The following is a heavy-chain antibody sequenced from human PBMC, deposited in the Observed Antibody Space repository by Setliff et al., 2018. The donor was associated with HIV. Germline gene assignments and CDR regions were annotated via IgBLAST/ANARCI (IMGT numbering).Heavy chain of an antibody. J-gene: IGHJ5*02. D-gene: IGHD2-2*01. V-gene: IGHV7-4-1*02. CDR2: INTNTGNP. Sequence: ASVKVSCKASGYTFTTYSMNWGRQAPGQGLGRMGWINTNTGNPTYAQGFTGRFVFSLDTSVSTAYLQISSLKAEDTAVYYCTRASRYCSRPSCHGDWFDPWGQGTLVTVSS. CDR3: TRASRYCSRPSCHGDWFDP. CDR1: GYTFTTYS.